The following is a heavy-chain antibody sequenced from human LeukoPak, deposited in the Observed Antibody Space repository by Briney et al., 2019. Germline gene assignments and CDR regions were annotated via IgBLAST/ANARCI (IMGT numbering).Heavy chain of an antibody. V-gene: IGHV4-39*07. D-gene: IGHD4-17*01. CDR3: ARGDYEGDY. CDR1: GGSISSSSYY. CDR2: IYYSGST. J-gene: IGHJ4*02. Sequence: SETLSLTCTVSGGSISSSSYYWGWIRQPPGKGLEWIGSIYYSGSTYYNPSLKSRVTISVDTSKNQFSLKLSSVTAADTAVYYCARGDYEGDYWGQGTLVTVSS.